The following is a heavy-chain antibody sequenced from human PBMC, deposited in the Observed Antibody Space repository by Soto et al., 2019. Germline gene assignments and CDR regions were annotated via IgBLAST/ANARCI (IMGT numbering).Heavy chain of an antibody. CDR2: INPSGGST. V-gene: IGHV1-46*03. J-gene: IGHJ3*02. D-gene: IGHD3-3*01. Sequence: ASVKVSCKASGYTFTSYYMHWVRQAPGQGLEWMGIINPSGGSTSYAQKFQGRVTMTRDTSTSTVYMELSSLRSEDTAVYYCARAIHVLRFLEWFSDAFDIWGQGTMVTVSS. CDR3: ARAIHVLRFLEWFSDAFDI. CDR1: GYTFTSYY.